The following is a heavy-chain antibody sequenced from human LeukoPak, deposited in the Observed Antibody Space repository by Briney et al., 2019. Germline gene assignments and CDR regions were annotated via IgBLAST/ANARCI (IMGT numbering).Heavy chain of an antibody. V-gene: IGHV4-59*01. CDR3: ANLAGYCSAGGWYLGWFDP. J-gene: IGHJ5*02. D-gene: IGHD2-15*01. CDR1: GGSISSYY. Sequence: PSETLSLTCSVSGGSISSYYWSWIRQPPGKGLEWIGYMYYSGSTNYNPSLKSRVTMSVDTSKTQFSLKLNAVTAADTAVYYWANLAGYCSAGGWYLGWFDPWGQGALVTVSS. CDR2: MYYSGST.